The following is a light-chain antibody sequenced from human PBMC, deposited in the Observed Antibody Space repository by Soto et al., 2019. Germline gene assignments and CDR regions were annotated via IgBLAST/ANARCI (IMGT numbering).Light chain of an antibody. CDR1: SGHSSYI. V-gene: IGLV4-60*03. CDR3: DTWDSFRVV. J-gene: IGLJ2*01. CDR2: LEGSGSY. Sequence: QSVLTQSSSASASLGSSVKLTCTLSSGHSSYIIAWHQQQPGKAPRYLMKLEGSGSYNKGSGVPDRFSGSSSGADRYLTISNLQSEDEADDYCDTWDSFRVVFAGGTKVTVL.